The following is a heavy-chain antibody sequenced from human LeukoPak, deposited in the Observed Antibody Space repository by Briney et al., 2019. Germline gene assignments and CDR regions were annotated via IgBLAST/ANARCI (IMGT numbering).Heavy chain of an antibody. CDR3: ARVFRPGHSSTTGDYYYYYMDV. Sequence: SETLSLTCTVSGGSISSYYWSWIRQPPGKGLEWIGYIYYSGSTNYNPSLKSRVTISVDTSKNQFSLKLSSVTAADTAVYYCARVFRPGHSSTTGDYYYYYMDVWGKGTTVTVSS. V-gene: IGHV4-59*01. CDR1: GGSISSYY. D-gene: IGHD6-13*01. CDR2: IYYSGST. J-gene: IGHJ6*03.